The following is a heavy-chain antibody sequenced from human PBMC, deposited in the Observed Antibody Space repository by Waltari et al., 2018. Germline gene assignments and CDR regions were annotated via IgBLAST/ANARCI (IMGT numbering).Heavy chain of an antibody. CDR3: AKRRGYSYGYWDY. V-gene: IGHV3-30*02. Sequence: QVQLVESGGGVVQPGGSLRLSCAAAGFPFSSYGMTWVRQAPGKGLEWVAFIRYDGSNKYYADSVKGRFTISRDNSKNTLYLQMNSLRAEDTAVYYCAKRRGYSYGYWDYWGQGTLVTVSS. CDR1: GFPFSSYG. J-gene: IGHJ4*02. CDR2: IRYDGSNK. D-gene: IGHD5-18*01.